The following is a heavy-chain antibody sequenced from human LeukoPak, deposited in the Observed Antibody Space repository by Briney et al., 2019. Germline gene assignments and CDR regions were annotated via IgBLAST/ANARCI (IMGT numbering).Heavy chain of an antibody. Sequence: ASVKVSCKASGYTFTNYYMHWVRQAPGQGLEWMGIINPSGDATSYAQKFQGRVTMTRDTSTSTVYMELSSLRSEDTAMYFCARQRGRYSFDYWGQGTLVAVSS. J-gene: IGHJ4*02. CDR3: ARQRGRYSFDY. D-gene: IGHD1-26*01. V-gene: IGHV1-46*03. CDR1: GYTFTNYY. CDR2: INPSGDAT.